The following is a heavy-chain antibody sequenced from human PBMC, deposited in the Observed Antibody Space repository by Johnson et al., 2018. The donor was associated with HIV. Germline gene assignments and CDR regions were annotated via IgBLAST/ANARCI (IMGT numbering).Heavy chain of an antibody. CDR2: IRWDGAIT. D-gene: IGHD3-22*01. CDR3: AKVDNYYGGAFDI. J-gene: IGHJ3*02. Sequence: VQVVESGGVVVQPGGSLRLSCAASGFTFDDYAMHWVRQAPGNGLEWVSLIRWDGAITHYADSVKGRFTISRDNSRNSLYLQMKSLRPEDTALYYCAKVDNYYGGAFDIWGQGTMVTVSS. CDR1: GFTFDDYA. V-gene: IGHV3-43D*03.